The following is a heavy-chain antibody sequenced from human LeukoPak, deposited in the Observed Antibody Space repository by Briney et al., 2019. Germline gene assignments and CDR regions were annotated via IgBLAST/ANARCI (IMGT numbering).Heavy chain of an antibody. V-gene: IGHV1-2*02. CDR3: ARDAMTYYRTTVGDY. CDR1: GYTFTGYY. Sequence: ASVKVSCKASGYTFTGYYMHWVRQAPGQGLEWMGWINPNSGGTNYAQKFQGRVTMTRGTSISTAYMELSRLRSDDTAVYYCARDAMTYYRTTVGDYWGQGTLVTVSS. CDR2: INPNSGGT. D-gene: IGHD1-1*01. J-gene: IGHJ4*02.